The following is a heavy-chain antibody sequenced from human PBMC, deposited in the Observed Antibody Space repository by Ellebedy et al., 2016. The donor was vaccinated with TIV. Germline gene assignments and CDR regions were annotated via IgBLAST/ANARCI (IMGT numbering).Heavy chain of an antibody. D-gene: IGHD3-16*01. J-gene: IGHJ5*02. CDR1: GDSVSSNSGA. V-gene: IGHV6-1*01. CDR3: ARGVNWFDP. CDR2: TYYRSRWFN. Sequence: QTLSLTCAISGDSVSSNSGAWHWFRQSPSRGLEWRGRTYYRSRWFNDYAMSVKSRITINADTSKNQFSLQLNTVTSEDTAVYYSARGVNWFDPWGQGTLVTVSS.